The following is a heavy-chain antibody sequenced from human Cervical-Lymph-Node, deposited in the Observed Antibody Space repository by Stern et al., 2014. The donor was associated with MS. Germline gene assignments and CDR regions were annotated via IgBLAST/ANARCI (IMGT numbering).Heavy chain of an antibody. Sequence: QLVQSGAEVKKPGASVKVSCKASGYTFTGYYMHWVRQAPGQGLEWMGWINPNSGGTNYAQKFQGWVTMTRDTSISTAYMELSRLRSDDTAVYYCARGVVVVPAANPPVYYYYYGMDVWGQGTTVTVSS. CDR1: GYTFTGYY. CDR3: ARGVVVVPAANPPVYYYYYGMDV. CDR2: INPNSGGT. V-gene: IGHV1-2*04. J-gene: IGHJ6*02. D-gene: IGHD2-2*01.